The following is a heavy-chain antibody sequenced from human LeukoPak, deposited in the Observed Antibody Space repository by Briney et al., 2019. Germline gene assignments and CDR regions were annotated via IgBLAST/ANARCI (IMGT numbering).Heavy chain of an antibody. CDR3: ARDRLSGYYYYGMDV. Sequence: SETLSLTCTVSGGFISSGGYYWSWIRQHPGKGLEWIGYIYYSGSTYYNPSLKSRVTVSVDTSKNQFSLKLSSVTAADTAVYYCARDRLSGYYYYGMDVWGQGTTVTVSS. CDR1: GGFISSGGYY. J-gene: IGHJ6*02. V-gene: IGHV4-31*03. CDR2: IYYSGST.